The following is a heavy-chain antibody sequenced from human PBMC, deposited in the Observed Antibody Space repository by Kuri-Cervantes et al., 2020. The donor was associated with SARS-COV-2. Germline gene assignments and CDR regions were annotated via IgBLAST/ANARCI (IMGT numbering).Heavy chain of an antibody. CDR2: ISAYNGNT. J-gene: IGHJ5*02. V-gene: IGHV1-18*04. CDR3: ARVIEVAGPNWFDP. Sequence: ASVKASCKASGYTFTSYGISWVRQAPGQGLEWMGWISAYNGNTNYAQKLQGRVTMTRDTSISTAYMEVSRLRSDDTAVHYCARVIEVAGPNWFDPWGQGTLVTVSS. D-gene: IGHD6-19*01. CDR1: GYTFTSYG.